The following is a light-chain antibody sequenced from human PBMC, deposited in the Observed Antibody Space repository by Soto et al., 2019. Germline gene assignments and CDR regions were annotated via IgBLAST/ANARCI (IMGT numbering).Light chain of an antibody. J-gene: IGKJ1*01. CDR3: QQYNTYWT. Sequence: IQLTQSPSTLSASVGDTVTITCRTSQSVSKWLAWYQQKPGKAPKLLIYKASVLETGVPSRFSGSGSGTEFSLTISSLQSDDFATHYCQQYNTYWTFGQGTKVDIK. CDR2: KAS. CDR1: QSVSKW. V-gene: IGKV1-5*03.